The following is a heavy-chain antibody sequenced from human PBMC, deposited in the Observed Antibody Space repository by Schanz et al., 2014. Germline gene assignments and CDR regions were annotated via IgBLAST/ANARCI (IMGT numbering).Heavy chain of an antibody. Sequence: QVQLVESGGGVVQPGRSLRLSCAAYGFTFSSYAMHWVRQAPGKGLEWVAVISYDGSNKYYADSVKGRFTISRDNSKNTLYLQINPLRAEGTAVYYCARDRGYCSGGSCLSFDYWGQGTLVTVSS. V-gene: IGHV3-30-3*01. CDR1: GFTFSSYA. CDR3: ARDRGYCSGGSCLSFDY. D-gene: IGHD2-15*01. CDR2: ISYDGSNK. J-gene: IGHJ4*02.